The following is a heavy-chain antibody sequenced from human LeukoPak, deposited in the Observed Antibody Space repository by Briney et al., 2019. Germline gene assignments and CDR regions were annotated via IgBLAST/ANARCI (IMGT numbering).Heavy chain of an antibody. J-gene: IGHJ3*02. CDR1: GGSFSGYY. CDR2: IDHSGST. CDR3: ARDPYGDYGYDAFDI. Sequence: SETLSLTCAVYGGSFSGYYWSWIRQPPGKGLEWIGEIDHSGSTNYNPSPKSRVTILVDTSKNQFSLKLSSVTAADTAVYYCARDPYGDYGYDAFDIWGQGTMVTVSS. D-gene: IGHD4-17*01. V-gene: IGHV4-34*01.